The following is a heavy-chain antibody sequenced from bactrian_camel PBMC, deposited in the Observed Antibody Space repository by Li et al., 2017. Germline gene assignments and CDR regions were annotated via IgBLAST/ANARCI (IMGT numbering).Heavy chain of an antibody. Sequence: QVQLVESGGGSVQAGGTLRLSCAASGFTYSVNCMAWFRQAPGKEREAVARLYIGAGSTYYADSVKGRFTGSRDNAKNTLYLRLTNLKIEDTGVYYCARGDWWVDSWGQGTQVTVS. J-gene: IGHJ4*01. D-gene: IGHD7*01. V-gene: IGHV3S1*01. CDR1: GFTYSVNC. CDR3: ARGDWWVDS. CDR2: LYIGAGST.